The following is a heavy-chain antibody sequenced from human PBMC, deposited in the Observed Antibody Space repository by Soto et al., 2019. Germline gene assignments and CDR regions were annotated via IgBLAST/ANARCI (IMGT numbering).Heavy chain of an antibody. J-gene: IGHJ6*03. CDR2: INSDGSST. CDR3: ARDINRYCSGGSCYSVGYYYYMDV. CDR1: GFTFSSYW. Sequence: EVQLVESGGGLVQPGGSLRLSCAASGFTFSSYWMHWVRQAPGKGLVWVSRINSDGSSTSYADSVKGRFTISRDNAKNRLYLQMNSLRAEDTAVYYCARDINRYCSGGSCYSVGYYYYMDVWGKGTTVTVSS. D-gene: IGHD2-15*01. V-gene: IGHV3-74*01.